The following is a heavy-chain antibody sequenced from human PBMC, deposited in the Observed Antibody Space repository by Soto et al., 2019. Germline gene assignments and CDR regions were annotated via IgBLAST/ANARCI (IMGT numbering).Heavy chain of an antibody. CDR1: GFTFSSHW. CDR3: ARGSYHSFWFDY. V-gene: IGHV3-74*01. CDR2: VNTDGSTT. J-gene: IGHJ4*02. Sequence: EVQLVESGGGLVQPGGSLRLSCAASGFTFSSHWMHWVRQAPGKGLVWLSRVNTDGSTTNYADSVKGRFTISRDNAKNTLYLQINSLRVEDMAVYYCARGSYHSFWFDYWGQGTLVTVSS. D-gene: IGHD5-18*01.